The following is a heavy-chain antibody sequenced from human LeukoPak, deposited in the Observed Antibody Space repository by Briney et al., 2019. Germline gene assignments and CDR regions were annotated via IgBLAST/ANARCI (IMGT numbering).Heavy chain of an antibody. CDR3: ARGGAVAGTYYYYYYMDV. J-gene: IGHJ6*03. V-gene: IGHV1-2*02. CDR2: INPNSGGT. Sequence: GASVKVSCKASGYTFTGYYMHWVRQAPGQGLEWMGWINPNSGGTNYAQKFQGRVTMTRDTSISTAYMELSRLRSDDTAVYYCARGGAVAGTYYYYYYMDVWGKGTTVTVSS. D-gene: IGHD6-19*01. CDR1: GYTFTGYY.